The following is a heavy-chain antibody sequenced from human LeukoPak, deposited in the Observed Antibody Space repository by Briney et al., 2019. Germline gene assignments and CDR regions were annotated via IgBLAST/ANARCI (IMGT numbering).Heavy chain of an antibody. J-gene: IGHJ4*02. CDR1: GGSFSGYY. D-gene: IGHD6-19*01. Sequence: SETLSLTCAVYGGSFSGYYWSWIRQPPGKGLEWIGEINHSGSTNYNPSLKSRVSISVDTSKNQFSLKLNSVAAADTAVYYCVRGGYASGWYLDYWGQGTLVTVSS. V-gene: IGHV4-34*01. CDR3: VRGGYASGWYLDY. CDR2: INHSGST.